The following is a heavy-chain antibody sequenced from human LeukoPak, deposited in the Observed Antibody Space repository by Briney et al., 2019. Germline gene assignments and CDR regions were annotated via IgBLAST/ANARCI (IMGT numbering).Heavy chain of an antibody. CDR1: GYTFTGYY. J-gene: IGHJ6*02. V-gene: IGHV1-2*02. CDR3: ARTPSWPYYCYGMDV. CDR2: INPNSGGT. Sequence: GASVKVSCKASGYTFTGYYMHWVRRAPGQGLEWMGWINPNSGGTNYAQKFQGRVTMTRDTSISTAYMELSRLRSDDTAVYYCARTPSWPYYCYGMDVWGQGTTVTVSS.